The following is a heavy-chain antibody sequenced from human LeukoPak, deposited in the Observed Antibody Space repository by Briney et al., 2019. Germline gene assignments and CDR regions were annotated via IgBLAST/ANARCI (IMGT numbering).Heavy chain of an antibody. CDR3: ARYLYYYDSYTGLGFDY. CDR1: GYTFTSYY. Sequence: ASVKVSCKASGYTFTSYYMHWVRQAPGQGLEWMGIINPSGGSTSYAQKFQGRVTMTRDTSTSTVYMELSSLRSEDTAVYYCARYLYYYDSYTGLGFDYWGQGTLVTVSS. J-gene: IGHJ4*02. D-gene: IGHD3-22*01. V-gene: IGHV1-46*01. CDR2: INPSGGST.